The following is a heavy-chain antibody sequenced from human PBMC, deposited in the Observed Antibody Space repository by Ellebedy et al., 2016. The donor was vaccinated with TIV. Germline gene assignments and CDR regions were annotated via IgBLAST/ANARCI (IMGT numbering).Heavy chain of an antibody. CDR2: IYYSGST. V-gene: IGHV4-59*08. CDR1: GGSISSYY. Sequence: MPSETLSLTCTVSGGSISSYYWSWIRQPPGKGLEWIGYIYYSGSTNYNPSLKSRVTISVDTSKNQFSLKLSSVTAADTAVYYCARLHPLYYSSGDRVAFDIWGQGTMVTVSS. J-gene: IGHJ3*02. D-gene: IGHD6-19*01. CDR3: ARLHPLYYSSGDRVAFDI.